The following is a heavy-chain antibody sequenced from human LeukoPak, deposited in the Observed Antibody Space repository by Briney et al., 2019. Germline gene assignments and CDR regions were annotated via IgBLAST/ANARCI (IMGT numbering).Heavy chain of an antibody. D-gene: IGHD3-16*01. CDR2: VTGSGDRT. CDR3: AKYTSYYFDS. CDR1: GFTFSSST. V-gene: IGHV3-23*01. J-gene: IGHJ4*02. Sequence: PGGSLRLSCAASGFTFSSSTMGWVRQAPGKGLEWVSAVTGSGDRTFYAAPVKGRFTTTRDNTQNTLYLEMNSLRAEDAAVYYCAKYTSYYFDSWGQGTLVTVSS.